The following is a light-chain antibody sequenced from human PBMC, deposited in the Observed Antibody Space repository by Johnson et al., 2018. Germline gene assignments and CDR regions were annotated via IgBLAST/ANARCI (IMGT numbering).Light chain of an antibody. CDR1: SSNIGNNY. V-gene: IGLV1-51*02. J-gene: IGLJ1*01. CDR2: ENN. CDR3: GTWDSSLSAGNV. Sequence: QSVLTQPPSVSAAPGQKVTISCSGSSSNIGNNYVSWYQQLPGTAPKLLIYENNKRPSGIPDRFSGSKSGTSATLGITGLQTGDEADYYGGTWDSSLSAGNVFGTGTKVTCL.